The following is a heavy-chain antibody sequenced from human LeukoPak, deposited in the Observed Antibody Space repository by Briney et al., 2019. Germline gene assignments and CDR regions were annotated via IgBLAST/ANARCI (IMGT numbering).Heavy chain of an antibody. Sequence: PGGSLRLSCAASGFTFSSYAMSWVRQAPGKGLECVSAISGSGGSTYYADSVKGRFTISRDNSRNTLYLQMNSLRAEDTAVYYCAKDSRHMVATFRRHGSDYWGQGTLVTVSS. J-gene: IGHJ4*02. V-gene: IGHV3-23*01. CDR3: AKDSRHMVATFRRHGSDY. CDR2: ISGSGGST. CDR1: GFTFSSYA. D-gene: IGHD5-12*01.